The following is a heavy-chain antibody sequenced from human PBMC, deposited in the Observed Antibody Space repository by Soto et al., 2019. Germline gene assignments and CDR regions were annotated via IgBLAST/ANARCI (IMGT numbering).Heavy chain of an antibody. J-gene: IGHJ4*02. CDR3: ARSHPFYSSSYNDY. CDR2: ISGSGGST. D-gene: IGHD6-13*01. CDR1: GFTFSSYA. V-gene: IGHV3-23*01. Sequence: GGSLRLSCAASGFTFSSYAMSWVRQAPGKGLEWVSAISGSGGSTYYADSVKGRFTISRDNSKNTLYLQMNSLRAEDTAVYYCARSHPFYSSSYNDYWGQGTLVTVSS.